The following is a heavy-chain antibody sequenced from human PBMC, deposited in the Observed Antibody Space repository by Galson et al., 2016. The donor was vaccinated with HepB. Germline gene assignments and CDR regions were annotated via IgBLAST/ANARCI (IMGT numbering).Heavy chain of an antibody. D-gene: IGHD3-16*01. J-gene: IGHJ4*02. V-gene: IGHV3-23*01. CDR3: AKLIEPGIYVFDY. CDR1: VFTFSSYP. Sequence: SLRLSCAVSVFTFSSYPMSWVRQAPGQGLEWVSAISGSGGQTYYADSVKGRFTISRDHSKNTLSLQMNSLRADDTATYYCAKLIEPGIYVFDYWGQGTLVTVSS. CDR2: ISGSGGQT.